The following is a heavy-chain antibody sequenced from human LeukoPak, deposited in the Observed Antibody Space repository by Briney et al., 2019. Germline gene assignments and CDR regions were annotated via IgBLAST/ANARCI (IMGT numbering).Heavy chain of an antibody. Sequence: GASVKVSCKASGYTFTGYYMHWVRQAPGQGLEWMGWINPNSGGTNYAQKFQGRVTMTRDTSISAAYMELSRLRSDDTAVYYCARVRYCSSTSCPEYFQHWGQGTLVTVSS. CDR3: ARVRYCSSTSCPEYFQH. CDR2: INPNSGGT. D-gene: IGHD2-2*01. CDR1: GYTFTGYY. V-gene: IGHV1-2*02. J-gene: IGHJ1*01.